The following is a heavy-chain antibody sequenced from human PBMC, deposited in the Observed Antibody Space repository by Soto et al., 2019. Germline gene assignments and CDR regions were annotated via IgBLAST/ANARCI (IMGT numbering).Heavy chain of an antibody. CDR3: AKDMPPLFDP. CDR1: GFTFDDYT. CDR2: ISWDGSST. Sequence: EVQLVESGGVVVQPGGSLRLSCAASGFTFDDYTMHWVRQAPGKGLEWVSLISWDGSSTYYADSVKGRFTISRDNSKNSLYLQMNSLRTEDTALYYCAKDMPPLFDPWGQGTLVTVSS. J-gene: IGHJ5*02. V-gene: IGHV3-43*01.